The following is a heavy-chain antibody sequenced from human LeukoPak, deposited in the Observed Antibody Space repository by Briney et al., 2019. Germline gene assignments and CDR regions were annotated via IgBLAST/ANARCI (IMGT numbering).Heavy chain of an antibody. D-gene: IGHD3-22*01. J-gene: IGHJ4*02. Sequence: GGSLRLSCAASGFTFSSYAMSWVRQAPGKGLVWVSAISGSGGSTYYADSVKGRFTISRDNSKNTLYLQMNSLRAEDTAVYYCAKTRPAMMVVVKRPYYFDYWGQGTLVTVSS. CDR1: GFTFSSYA. CDR2: ISGSGGST. CDR3: AKTRPAMMVVVKRPYYFDY. V-gene: IGHV3-23*01.